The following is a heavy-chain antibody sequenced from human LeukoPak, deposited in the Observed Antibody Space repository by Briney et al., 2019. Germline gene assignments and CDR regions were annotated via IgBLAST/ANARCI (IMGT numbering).Heavy chain of an antibody. CDR1: EYTFTGYY. CDR3: ARDLKFTVTSQFDY. J-gene: IGHJ4*02. Sequence: GASMKVSCKASEYTFTGYYMHWVRQAPGQGLEWMGWTNPNSGGTNYAQKLQGRVTMTTDTSTSTAYMELRSLRSDDTAVYYCARDLKFTVTSQFDYWGQGTLVTVSS. CDR2: TNPNSGGT. D-gene: IGHD4-17*01. V-gene: IGHV1-2*02.